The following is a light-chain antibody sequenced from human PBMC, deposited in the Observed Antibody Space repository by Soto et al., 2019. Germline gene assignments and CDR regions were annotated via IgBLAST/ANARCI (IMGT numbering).Light chain of an antibody. CDR1: SSDVGGYNY. V-gene: IGLV2-14*01. CDR2: DVS. CDR3: ISYTSSSPYVV. Sequence: QSVLTQPASVSGSPGQLITISCTGTSSDVGGYNYVSWYQQHPGYAPKLMIYDVSNRPSGVSIRFSGSKSGNTASLTISGLQAEDEADYYCISYTSSSPYVVFGGGTKVTVL. J-gene: IGLJ2*01.